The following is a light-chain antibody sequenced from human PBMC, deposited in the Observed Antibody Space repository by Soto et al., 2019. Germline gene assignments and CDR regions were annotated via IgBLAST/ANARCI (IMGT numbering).Light chain of an antibody. CDR3: QTWGTGIVV. V-gene: IGLV4-69*01. J-gene: IGLJ2*01. CDR1: SGHSSYA. Sequence: QLVLTQSPSASASLGASVKLTCTLSSGHSSYAIAWHQQQPEKGPRYLLKVYSDGSYTKGDEIPDRFSGSSSGAERYLIISSLQSEDEADYYCQTWGTGIVVSGGGTKLTVL. CDR2: VYSDGSY.